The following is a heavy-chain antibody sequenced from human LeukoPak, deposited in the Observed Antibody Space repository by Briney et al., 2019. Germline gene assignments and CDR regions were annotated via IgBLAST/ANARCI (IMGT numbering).Heavy chain of an antibody. Sequence: GGSLRLSCAASGFTFSSYAMHWVRQAPGKGLEYVSAISSNGGSTYYANSVKGRFTISRDNSKNTLYLQMGSLRAEDMAVYYCARPWADTEWLPDYWGQGTLVTVSS. CDR1: GFTFSSYA. CDR2: ISSNGGST. J-gene: IGHJ4*02. D-gene: IGHD5-12*01. V-gene: IGHV3-64*01. CDR3: ARPWADTEWLPDY.